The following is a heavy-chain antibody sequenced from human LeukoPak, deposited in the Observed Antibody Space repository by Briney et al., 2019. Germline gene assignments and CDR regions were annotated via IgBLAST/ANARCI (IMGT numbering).Heavy chain of an antibody. D-gene: IGHD6-19*01. V-gene: IGHV3-23*01. CDR2: ISHGGDSA. Sequence: GGSLRLSCIASGFTFSTYAMTWVRQAPGKGLEWVSVISHGGDSAWYADSVKGRSTISRDNSKSTLFLQMNSLRADDTAIYYCAKGRSGWYEGLDYWGQGILVTVSS. J-gene: IGHJ4*02. CDR1: GFTFSTYA. CDR3: AKGRSGWYEGLDY.